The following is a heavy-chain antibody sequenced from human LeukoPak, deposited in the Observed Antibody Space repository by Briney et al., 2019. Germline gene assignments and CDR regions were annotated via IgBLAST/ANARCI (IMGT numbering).Heavy chain of an antibody. J-gene: IGHJ4*02. D-gene: IGHD2-2*02. CDR1: GYSFTSYW. V-gene: IGHV5-51*01. Sequence: GESLKISCKGSGYSFTSYWIGWVRQMPGKGLEWMGIIYPGDSGTRYSPSFQGQVTISADKSISTAYLQWSSLKASDTAMYYCARHMGFVVVPAAIDYWGQGTLVTVSS. CDR2: IYPGDSGT. CDR3: ARHMGFVVVPAAIDY.